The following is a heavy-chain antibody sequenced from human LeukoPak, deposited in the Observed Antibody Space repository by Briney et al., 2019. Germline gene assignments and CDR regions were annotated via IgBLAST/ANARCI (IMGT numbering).Heavy chain of an antibody. CDR1: GGSISSYY. J-gene: IGHJ4*02. D-gene: IGHD1-26*01. CDR2: IYYSGST. CDR3: ARGMGATRPYYFDY. Sequence: PSETLSLTCTVSGGSISSYYWSWIRQPPGKGLEWIGYIYYSGSTNYNPSLKSRVTISVDTPKNQFSLKLSSVTAADTAVYYCARGMGATRPYYFDYWGQGTLVTVSS. V-gene: IGHV4-59*01.